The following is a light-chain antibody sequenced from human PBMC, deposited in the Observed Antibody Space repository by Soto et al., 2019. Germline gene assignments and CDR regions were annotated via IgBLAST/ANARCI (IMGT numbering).Light chain of an antibody. CDR3: QQYGSSPRT. Sequence: VLTQSPGTLSLSPGERATLSCRASQSVSNNYLAWYQQKPGQAPRLLIYGASSRATGIPDRFAGSGSGTDFTLTITRLEPEDFAVYYCQQYGSSPRTFGQGTKVEVK. CDR2: GAS. V-gene: IGKV3-20*01. CDR1: QSVSNNY. J-gene: IGKJ1*01.